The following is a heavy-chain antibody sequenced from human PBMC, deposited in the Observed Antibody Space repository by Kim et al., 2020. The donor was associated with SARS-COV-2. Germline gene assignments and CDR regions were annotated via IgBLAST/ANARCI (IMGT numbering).Heavy chain of an antibody. D-gene: IGHD3-22*01. V-gene: IGHV5-51*01. J-gene: IGHJ1*01. Sequence: GESLKISCKGSGYSFTSYWIGWVRQMPGKGLEWMGIIYPGDSDTRYSPSFQGQVTISADKSISTAYLQWSSLKASDTAMYYCARQEDYYDSSGYYGPFPVITGHYFQHWGQGTLVTVSS. CDR1: GYSFTSYW. CDR2: IYPGDSDT. CDR3: ARQEDYYDSSGYYGPFPVITGHYFQH.